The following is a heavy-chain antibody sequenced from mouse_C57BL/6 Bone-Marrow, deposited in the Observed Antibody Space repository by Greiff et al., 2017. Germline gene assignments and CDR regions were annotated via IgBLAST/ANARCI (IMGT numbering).Heavy chain of an antibody. V-gene: IGHV1-26*01. CDR1: GYTFTDYY. D-gene: IGHD1-1*01. CDR3: ARLDITTVVAPYYAMDY. J-gene: IGHJ4*01. CDR2: INPNNGGT. Sequence: VQLQQSGPELVKPGASVKISCKASGYTFTDYYMNWVKQSHGKSLEWIGDINPNNGGTSYNQKFKGKATLTVDKSSSTAYMELRSLTSEDSAVYYCARLDITTVVAPYYAMDYWGQGTSVTVSS.